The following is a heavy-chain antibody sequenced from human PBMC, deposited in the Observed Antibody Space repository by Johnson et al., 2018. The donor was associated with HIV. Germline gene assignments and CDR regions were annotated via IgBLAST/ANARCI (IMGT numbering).Heavy chain of an antibody. V-gene: IGHV3-15*01. Sequence: MQLVESGGGLVKPGGSLRLSCAASGFSFTDAWMNWVRQAPGKGLEWVGRIKSKSDGGTTDYAAPVRGRFTISREDSKNTVYLQMNSLKTEDTAVYYCARDYQYVWGSSYGFDIWGQGTMVIVSS. J-gene: IGHJ3*02. CDR1: GFSFTDAW. CDR2: IKSKSDGGTT. D-gene: IGHD3-16*01. CDR3: ARDYQYVWGSSYGFDI.